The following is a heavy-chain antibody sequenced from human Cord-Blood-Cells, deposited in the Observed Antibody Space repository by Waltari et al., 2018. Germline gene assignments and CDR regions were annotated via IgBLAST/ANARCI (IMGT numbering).Heavy chain of an antibody. CDR3: ASRPIYDFWSCYFDY. D-gene: IGHD3-3*01. CDR2: SYPEECET. Sequence: QVQLVQSGAEVKKPGASVKVSCKVSGYTLTELSMHWVRQAPGKGLEWMGGSYPEECETIYAQKFQGRVTMTEDTSTDTAYMELSSLRSEDTAVYYCASRPIYDFWSCYFDYWGQGTLVTVSS. J-gene: IGHJ4*02. V-gene: IGHV1-24*01. CDR1: GYTLTELS.